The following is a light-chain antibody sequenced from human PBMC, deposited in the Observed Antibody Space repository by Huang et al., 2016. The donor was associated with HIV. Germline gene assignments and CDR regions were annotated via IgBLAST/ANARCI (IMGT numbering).Light chain of an antibody. V-gene: IGKV1-5*03. CDR3: QQYSSHST. CDR1: QSINTW. Sequence: DIQMAQSPSTLSASVGDRVTITCRSSQSINTWLAWYQQRPGKVPKLLIYKASTLESGAPSRFSGSGSGTEFTLTLSSLQPEDFATYYCQQYSSHSTFGQGTKVE. J-gene: IGKJ1*01. CDR2: KAS.